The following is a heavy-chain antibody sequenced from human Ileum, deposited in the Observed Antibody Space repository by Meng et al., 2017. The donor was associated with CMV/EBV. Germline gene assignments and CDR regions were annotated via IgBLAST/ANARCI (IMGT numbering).Heavy chain of an antibody. Sequence: GGSLRLSCAGSGSLFSLYPVAWVRQAPGKGLEWVAQISHDGSATYYADSMKARVTISRDTSLNTVYLDINDLRADDTAVYFCAKALITTSWLPKPFDAWGQGTLVTVYS. J-gene: IGHJ4*02. V-gene: IGHV3-23*01. CDR3: AKALITTSWLPKPFDA. CDR2: ISHDGSAT. CDR1: GSLFSLYP. D-gene: IGHD2-2*01.